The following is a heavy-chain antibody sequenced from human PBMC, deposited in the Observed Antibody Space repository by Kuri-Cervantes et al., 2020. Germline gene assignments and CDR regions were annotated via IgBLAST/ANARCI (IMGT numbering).Heavy chain of an antibody. D-gene: IGHD5-12*01. Sequence: SVKVTCKASGGTFSSYAISWVRQAPGQGLEWMGGIIPIFGTANYAQKFQGRVTITADESTSTAYMELSSLRSDDTAVYYCARDQATSLTLGIDVWGQGTTVTVSS. J-gene: IGHJ6*02. CDR2: IIPIFGTA. V-gene: IGHV1-69*13. CDR3: ARDQATSLTLGIDV. CDR1: GGTFSSYA.